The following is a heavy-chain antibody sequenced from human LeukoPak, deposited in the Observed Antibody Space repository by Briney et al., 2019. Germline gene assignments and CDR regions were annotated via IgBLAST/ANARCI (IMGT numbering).Heavy chain of an antibody. CDR3: ARRGSSWDYFDH. D-gene: IGHD6-6*01. CDR2: IYYSGST. V-gene: IGHV4-59*01. CDR1: GGSISSYY. Sequence: PSETLSLTCTVSGGSISSYYWSWIRKPPGKGLEWIGYIYYSGSTNYNPSLRSRVTISVDTSKNQFSLKLTSVTAADTAVYYCARRGSSWDYFDHWGQGALVTVSS. J-gene: IGHJ4*02.